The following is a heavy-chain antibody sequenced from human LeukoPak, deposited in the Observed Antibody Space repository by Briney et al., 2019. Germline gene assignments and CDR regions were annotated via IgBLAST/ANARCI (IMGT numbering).Heavy chain of an antibody. D-gene: IGHD3-22*01. CDR2: LNPSGST. Sequence: SETLPLTCAVYGGSFSGYYWTWIRQTPEKGLEWIGELNPSGSTNYNPSLKSRVTISVDTSKNQFSLELSSVTAADTAVYYCARGRQDVTMIVVVMTAVSYYMDVWGKGTTVTVSS. V-gene: IGHV4-34*01. CDR3: ARGRQDVTMIVVVMTAVSYYMDV. CDR1: GGSFSGYY. J-gene: IGHJ6*03.